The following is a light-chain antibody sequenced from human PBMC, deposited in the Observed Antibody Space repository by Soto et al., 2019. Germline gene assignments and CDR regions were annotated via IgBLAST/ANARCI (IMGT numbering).Light chain of an antibody. CDR3: QQYGDWPLT. CDR2: ASS. CDR1: QSVGSN. J-gene: IGKJ4*01. V-gene: IGKV3-15*01. Sequence: EIVLTQSPATLSVSPGERATLSCRASQSVGSNFAWYQQKPGQAPRLLIFASSTRATGVPARFSGSESGTEFTPTISSLQSEDFAVYSCQQYGDWPLTFGGGAKVEIE.